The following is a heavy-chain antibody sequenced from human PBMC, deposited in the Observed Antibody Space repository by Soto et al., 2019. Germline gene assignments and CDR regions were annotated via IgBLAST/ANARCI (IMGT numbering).Heavy chain of an antibody. J-gene: IGHJ6*02. CDR3: ARDKLELGPYDYYYDGMDV. D-gene: IGHD1-7*01. CDR2: IYSGGST. CDR1: GFTVSSNY. Sequence: GGSLRLSCAASGFTVSSNYMSWVRQAPGKGLEWVSVIYSGGSTYYADSVKGRFTISRDNSKNTLYLQMNSLRAEDTAVYYCARDKLELGPYDYYYDGMDVWGQGTTVTGSS. V-gene: IGHV3-53*01.